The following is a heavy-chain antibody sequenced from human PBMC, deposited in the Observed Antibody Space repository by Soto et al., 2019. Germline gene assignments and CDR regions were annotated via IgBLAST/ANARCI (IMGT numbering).Heavy chain of an antibody. CDR3: ARETGIAALFGTDYYGMDV. CDR2: INPNSGGT. CDR1: GYTFTGYY. D-gene: IGHD6-6*01. J-gene: IGHJ6*02. Sequence: ASVKVSCKASGYTFTGYYMHWVRQAPGQGLEWMGWINPNSGGTNYAQKFQGWVTMTRDTSISTAYMELSRLRSDDTAVYYCARETGIAALFGTDYYGMDVWGQGTTVTVSS. V-gene: IGHV1-2*04.